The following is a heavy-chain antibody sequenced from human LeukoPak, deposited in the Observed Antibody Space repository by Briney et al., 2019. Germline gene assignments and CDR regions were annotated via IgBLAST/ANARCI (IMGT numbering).Heavy chain of an antibody. J-gene: IGHJ6*03. CDR2: IKQDGSEK. CDR3: ARETYSSSWSAKFYYYYYMDV. Sequence: GGSLRLSCAASGFTFSSYWMNWVRQAPGKGLEWVANIKQDGSEKYYVDSVKGRFTISRDNARNSLYLQMNSLRAEDTAVYYCARETYSSSWSAKFYYYYYMDVWGKGATVTISS. V-gene: IGHV3-7*01. CDR1: GFTFSSYW. D-gene: IGHD6-13*01.